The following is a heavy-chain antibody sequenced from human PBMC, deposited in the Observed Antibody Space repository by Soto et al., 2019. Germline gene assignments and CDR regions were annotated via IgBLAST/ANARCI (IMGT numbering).Heavy chain of an antibody. CDR3: KGLTWFRGMDV. D-gene: IGHD3-10*01. Sequence: SQTLSLTCVISGDSVSSNSAGWNWIRQSPSRGLEWLGRTYYKSKWNNDYALSVQSRITIYPDTSKNQFSLHLYSVTPEDTAVYYCKGLTWFRGMDVWGQGTRVTVSS. J-gene: IGHJ6*02. V-gene: IGHV6-1*01. CDR2: TYYKSKWNN. CDR1: GDSVSSNSAG.